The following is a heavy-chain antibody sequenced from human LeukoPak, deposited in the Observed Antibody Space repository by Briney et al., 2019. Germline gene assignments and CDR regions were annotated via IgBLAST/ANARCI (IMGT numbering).Heavy chain of an antibody. CDR2: IYTSGST. CDR3: ARERLTGRCDY. Sequence: SETLSLTCTVSGGSFSSYYWSWIRQPAGKGLEWIGRIYTSGSTNYNPSLKSRVTMSVATSKNQFSLKLSSVTAADTAVYYCARERLTGRCDYWGQGTLVTVSS. CDR1: GGSFSSYY. J-gene: IGHJ4*02. D-gene: IGHD1-20*01. V-gene: IGHV4-4*07.